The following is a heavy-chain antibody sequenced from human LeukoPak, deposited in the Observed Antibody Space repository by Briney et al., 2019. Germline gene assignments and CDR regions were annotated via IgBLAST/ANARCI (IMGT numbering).Heavy chain of an antibody. CDR1: GFTFSSYA. Sequence: PGGSLRLSCAASGFTFSSYAMSWVRQAPGKGLEWVAVIWYDGSNKYYADSVKGRFTISRDNSKNTLYLQMSSLRAEDTAVYYCARARGYCSGGSCYYGNYFDYWGQGTLVTVSS. J-gene: IGHJ4*02. D-gene: IGHD2-15*01. V-gene: IGHV3-33*08. CDR2: IWYDGSNK. CDR3: ARARGYCSGGSCYYGNYFDY.